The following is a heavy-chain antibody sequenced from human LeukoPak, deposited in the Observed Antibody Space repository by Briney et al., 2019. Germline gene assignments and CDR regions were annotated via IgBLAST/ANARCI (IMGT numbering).Heavy chain of an antibody. CDR2: MYYSGNT. CDR1: GDSISSGGYY. Sequence: SETLSLTCTVSGDSISSGGYYRSWIRQHPGKGLEWIGYMYYSGNTYYNPSLKSRVTISADTSKNQFSLKLSSVTAADTAVYYCARGGQWLAPGPDYWGQGTLVTVPS. V-gene: IGHV4-31*03. D-gene: IGHD6-19*01. CDR3: ARGGQWLAPGPDY. J-gene: IGHJ4*02.